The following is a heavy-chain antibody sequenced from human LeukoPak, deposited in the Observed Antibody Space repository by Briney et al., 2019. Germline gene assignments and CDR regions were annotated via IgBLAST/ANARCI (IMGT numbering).Heavy chain of an antibody. D-gene: IGHD2-21*01. CDR2: IYYSGST. V-gene: IGHV4-59*01. Sequence: PSETLSLTCTVSGGSISSYDWSWIRQPPGKGLEWIGYIYYSGSTNYNPSLKSRVTISVDTSKNQFSLKLSSVTAADTAVYYCASSPLPSDAFDIWGQGTMVTVSS. CDR3: ASSPLPSDAFDI. J-gene: IGHJ3*02. CDR1: GGSISSYD.